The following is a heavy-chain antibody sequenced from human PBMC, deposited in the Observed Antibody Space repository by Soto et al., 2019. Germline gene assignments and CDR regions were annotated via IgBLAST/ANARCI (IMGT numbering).Heavy chain of an antibody. CDR3: AKDLVPWNDVHDDMDV. CDR2: ISYDGSNK. J-gene: IGHJ6*02. CDR1: GFTFSSYG. V-gene: IGHV3-30*18. D-gene: IGHD1-1*01. Sequence: QVQLVESGGGVVQPGRSLRLSCEASGFTFSSYGMHWVRQAPGKGLEWVAVISYDGSNKYYADSVKGRFTISRDNSKTTLYLQMNSLRAEDTTMYYCAKDLVPWNDVHDDMDVWGQGTTVTVSS.